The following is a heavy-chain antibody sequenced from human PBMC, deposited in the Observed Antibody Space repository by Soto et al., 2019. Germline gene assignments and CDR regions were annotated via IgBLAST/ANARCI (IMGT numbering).Heavy chain of an antibody. CDR1: GFMFSSYT. CDR2: VSFRGDI. CDR3: ARGCSSASCYYY. D-gene: IGHD2-2*01. J-gene: IGHJ4*02. Sequence: PGGSLRLSCTASGFMFSSYTMNWVRQAPGKGLEWVSSVSFRGDIYYADSLEGRVTISRDDAKNSLYLQMNSLRAEDTAVYYCARGCSSASCYYYWGQGTLVTVSS. V-gene: IGHV3-21*01.